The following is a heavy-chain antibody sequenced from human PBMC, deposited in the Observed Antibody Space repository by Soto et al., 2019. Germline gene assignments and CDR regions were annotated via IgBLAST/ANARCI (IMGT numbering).Heavy chain of an antibody. D-gene: IGHD6-19*01. V-gene: IGHV1-69*04. CDR2: IIPILGIP. CDR1: GVSFSDST. Sequence: QVLLVQSGAEVKKPGSSVKVSCTASGVSFSDSTISWVRQAPGQGLEWMGKIIPILGIPNFAQKFQGRVTITADKSTSTAYTELSSLRSEVTAVYYCGTDSVSDWRPGVGYWGQGTLVTVSS. J-gene: IGHJ4*02. CDR3: GTDSVSDWRPGVGY.